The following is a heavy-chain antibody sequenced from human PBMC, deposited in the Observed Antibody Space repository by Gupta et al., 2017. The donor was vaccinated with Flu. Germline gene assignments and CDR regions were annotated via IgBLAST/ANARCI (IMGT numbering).Heavy chain of an antibody. CDR2: IYYSGST. V-gene: IGHV4-39*01. D-gene: IGHD3-10*01. CDR3: ATDWVDYYGSGTGFDP. Sequence: QPPVRGLKWCGSIYYSGSTYYNPPLKSRVTISVDRSENQDPLKLSCVTAADTAVYYCATDWVDYYGSGTGFDPWGQGTLVTVSS. J-gene: IGHJ5*02.